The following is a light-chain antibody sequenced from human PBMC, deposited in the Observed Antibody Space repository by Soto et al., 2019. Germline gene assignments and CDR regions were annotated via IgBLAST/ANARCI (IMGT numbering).Light chain of an antibody. CDR3: QHRANWPLT. J-gene: IGKJ4*01. Sequence: EIVLAQSPGTLSLSRGERATLSCRASERIYSAYLGWYQQKPGQAPRLLIYGTSSRATGIPDRFSASGSGRDFTLTIDRLEPEDFAVYYCQHRANWPLTFGGGTKVDIK. V-gene: IGKV3D-20*02. CDR2: GTS. CDR1: ERIYSAY.